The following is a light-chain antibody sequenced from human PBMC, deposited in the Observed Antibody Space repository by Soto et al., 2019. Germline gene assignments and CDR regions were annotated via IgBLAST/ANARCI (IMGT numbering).Light chain of an antibody. CDR1: QSVTSY. CDR2: VAS. Sequence: IFFTQSPATLSLSPVERATLSCMASQSVTSYLAWYQQKPGQAPRLLIYVASRRATGIPDRFSGSGSGTDFTLTISRLEPEDFVIYYCQQYGSSPWTFGQGTKVDIK. CDR3: QQYGSSPWT. J-gene: IGKJ1*01. V-gene: IGKV3-20*01.